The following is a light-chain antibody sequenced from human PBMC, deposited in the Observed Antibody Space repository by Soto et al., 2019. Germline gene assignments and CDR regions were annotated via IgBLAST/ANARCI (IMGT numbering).Light chain of an antibody. V-gene: IGLV3-1*01. J-gene: IGLJ1*01. CDR1: KLGDKY. CDR2: QDS. CDR3: QAWDSSIYV. Sequence: SYELTQPSSVSVSPGQTASITCSGDKLGDKYACWYQQKPGQSPVLVIYQDSKRPSGIPERFSGSNSGNTATLTISGTQAMDEADYYCQAWDSSIYVFGTGTKVTVL.